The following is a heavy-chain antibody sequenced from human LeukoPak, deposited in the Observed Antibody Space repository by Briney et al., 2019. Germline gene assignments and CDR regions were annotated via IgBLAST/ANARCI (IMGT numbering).Heavy chain of an antibody. CDR2: INAGNGNT. J-gene: IGHJ4*02. CDR3: ARDVRSAYYFDY. D-gene: IGHD3-10*02. V-gene: IGHV1-3*01. Sequence: ASVKVSCKASGYTFTSYAMHWVRQAPGQRLEWMGWINAGNGNTKYSQKFQGRVTITRDTSASTAYMELSSLRSEDTAVYYCARDVRSAYYFDYWGQGTLVTVSS. CDR1: GYTFTSYA.